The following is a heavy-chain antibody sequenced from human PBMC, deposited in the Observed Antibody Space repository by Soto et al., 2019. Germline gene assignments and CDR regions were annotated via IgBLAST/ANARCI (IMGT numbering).Heavy chain of an antibody. V-gene: IGHV3-23*01. D-gene: IGHD4-4*01. CDR3: AKVTTVTTGVYFDF. CDR1: GFTFSSNA. CDR2: ISGSAGSK. J-gene: IGHJ4*02. Sequence: GGSLRLSCAASGFTFSSNAMSWVRQAPGKGLEWVSCISGSAGSKYYADSVKGRFTISRDNSKNTLYLQMNSLRAEDTAVYYCAKVTTVTTGVYFDFWGQGILVTVSS.